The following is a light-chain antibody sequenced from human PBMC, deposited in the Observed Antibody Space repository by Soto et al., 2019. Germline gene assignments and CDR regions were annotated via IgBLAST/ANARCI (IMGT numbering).Light chain of an antibody. CDR3: QQYDNWPWT. J-gene: IGKJ1*01. V-gene: IGKV1-12*01. Sequence: DIQMTQSPSSVSASVGDRVTITCRASQGISSWLAWYQQKPGKAPKLLIYAASTLQSGVPSRFSGSGSGTEFTLTISGLQSEDFAVYSCQQYDNWPWTFGQGTKVE. CDR1: QGISSW. CDR2: AAS.